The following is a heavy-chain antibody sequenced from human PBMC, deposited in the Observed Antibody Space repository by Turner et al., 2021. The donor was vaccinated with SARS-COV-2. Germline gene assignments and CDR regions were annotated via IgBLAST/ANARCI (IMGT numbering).Heavy chain of an antibody. CDR1: GFIVSSNY. J-gene: IGHJ4*02. Sequence: EVQLVETGGGLIQPGGSLRLSCAASGFIVSSNYMSWVRQAPGKGLEWGSVIYSGGSTYYADPVKGRFTISRDNSKNTLYLQMNSLRAEDTAVYYCARDWGEYYFDYWGQGTLVTVSS. V-gene: IGHV3-53*02. CDR2: IYSGGST. CDR3: ARDWGEYYFDY. D-gene: IGHD3-16*01.